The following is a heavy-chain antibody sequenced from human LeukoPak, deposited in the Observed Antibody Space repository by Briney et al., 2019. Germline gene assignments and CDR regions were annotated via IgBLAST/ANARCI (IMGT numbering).Heavy chain of an antibody. CDR2: ISGSGGST. Sequence: PGGSLRLSCAASGFTFSSYGMSWVRQAPGKGLEWVSAISGSGGSTYYADSVKGRFTISRDNAKNSLYLQMNSLRAEGTAVYYCAKLWGFGSWQPFGYYYYMDVWGKGTTVTISS. CDR1: GFTFSSYG. D-gene: IGHD6-13*01. CDR3: AKLWGFGSWQPFGYYYYMDV. J-gene: IGHJ6*03. V-gene: IGHV3-23*01.